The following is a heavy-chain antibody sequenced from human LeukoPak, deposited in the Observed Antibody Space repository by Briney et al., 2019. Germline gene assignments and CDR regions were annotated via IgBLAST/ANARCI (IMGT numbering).Heavy chain of an antibody. CDR1: GFTFSSYA. J-gene: IGHJ6*03. V-gene: IGHV3-30-3*01. D-gene: IGHD5-18*01. CDR3: ARGPKRGYSYGYHYYYYYMDV. CDR2: ISYDGSNK. Sequence: GRSLRLSCAASGFTFSSYAMHWVRQAPGKGLEWVAVISYDGSNKYYADSVKGRFTISRDNSKNTLYLQMNSLRAEDTAVYYCARGPKRGYSYGYHYYYYYMDVWGKGTTVTVSS.